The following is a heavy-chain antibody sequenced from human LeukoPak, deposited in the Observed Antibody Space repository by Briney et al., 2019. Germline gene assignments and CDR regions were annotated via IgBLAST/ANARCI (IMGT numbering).Heavy chain of an antibody. V-gene: IGHV3-21*01. CDR1: GFTFSSYS. CDR3: ARDLTPNYSRYFDY. J-gene: IGHJ4*02. D-gene: IGHD4-11*01. Sequence: PGGSLRLSCAASGFTFSSYSMNWVRQAPGKGLEWVSSISSSSSYIYYADSVKARFTISRDNAKNSLYLQMNSLRAEDTAVYYCARDLTPNYSRYFDYWGQGTLVTVSS. CDR2: ISSSSSYI.